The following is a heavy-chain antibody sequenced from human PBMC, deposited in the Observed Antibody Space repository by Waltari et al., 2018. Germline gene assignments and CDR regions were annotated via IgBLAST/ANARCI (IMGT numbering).Heavy chain of an antibody. D-gene: IGHD2-15*01. J-gene: IGHJ4*02. V-gene: IGHV3-7*01. CDR1: GFALSGYW. CDR3: GRDGRDCSRGSCYPTLFDI. CDR2: IEKDGSEK. Sequence: EVQLVESGGGLVQPGGSLRLSGAACGFALSGYWRSWVRRVPGKGLEWVANIEKDGSEKYYVDSVKGRFTISRDNAKNSLYLQMNSLRGEDTAIYYCGRDGRDCSRGSCYPTLFDIWGQGALVTVSS.